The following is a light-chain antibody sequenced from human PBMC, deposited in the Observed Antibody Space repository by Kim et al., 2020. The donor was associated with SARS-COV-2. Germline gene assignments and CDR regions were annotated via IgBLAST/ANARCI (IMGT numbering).Light chain of an antibody. CDR3: AEWDDRLKIWV. Sequence: QSVLTQSPSASGTPGQRVTISCSGSASNFGSNTVNWYQQLPGTAPTLLIYNNNERPSGVPDRFSGSKSGTSASLAISGLQSEDEADYYCAEWDDRLKIWVFGGGTQLTFL. CDR1: ASNFGSNT. V-gene: IGLV1-44*01. J-gene: IGLJ3*02. CDR2: NNN.